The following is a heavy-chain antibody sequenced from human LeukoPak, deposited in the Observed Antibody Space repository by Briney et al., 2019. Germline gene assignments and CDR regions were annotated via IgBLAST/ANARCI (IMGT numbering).Heavy chain of an antibody. J-gene: IGHJ4*02. D-gene: IGHD3-22*01. Sequence: GGSLRLSCAASGFTFSSYAMSWVRQAPGKGLEWVSYISSSGSTIYYADSVKGRFTISRDNAKNSLYLQMNSLRAEDTAVYYCARANYYDSSGYYAAFDYWGQGTLVTVSS. V-gene: IGHV3-48*04. CDR2: ISSSGSTI. CDR3: ARANYYDSSGYYAAFDY. CDR1: GFTFSSYA.